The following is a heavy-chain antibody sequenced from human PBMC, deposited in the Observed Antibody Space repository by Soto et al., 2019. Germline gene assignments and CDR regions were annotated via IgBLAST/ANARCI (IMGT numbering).Heavy chain of an antibody. V-gene: IGHV4-39*01. J-gene: IGHJ4*02. CDR2: IYYSGST. CDR3: ARQDIVLMVYATNGGDFDY. D-gene: IGHD2-8*01. CDR1: GGSISSSSYY. Sequence: QLQLQESGPGLVKPSETLSLTCTVSGGSISSSSYYWGWIRQPPGKGLEWIGSIYYSGSTYYNPSLKSRVTISVDTSKNQFSLKLSSVTAADTAVYYCARQDIVLMVYATNGGDFDYWGQGTLVTVSS.